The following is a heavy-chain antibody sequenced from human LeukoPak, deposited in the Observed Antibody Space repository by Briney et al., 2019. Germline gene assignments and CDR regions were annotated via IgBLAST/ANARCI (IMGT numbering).Heavy chain of an antibody. D-gene: IGHD6-13*01. Sequence: GGSLRLSCAASGFSFSSYAMSWVRQAPGKGLEWVSAISGSGGSTYYADSVKGRFTISRDNSKNTLYLQMNSLRAEDTAVYYCASILKAAAGTLYFDYWGQGTLVTVSS. CDR3: ASILKAAAGTLYFDY. CDR2: ISGSGGST. V-gene: IGHV3-23*01. J-gene: IGHJ4*02. CDR1: GFSFSSYA.